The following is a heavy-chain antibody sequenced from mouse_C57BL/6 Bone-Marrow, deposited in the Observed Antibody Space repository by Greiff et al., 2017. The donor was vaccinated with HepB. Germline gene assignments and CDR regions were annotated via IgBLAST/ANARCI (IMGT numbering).Heavy chain of an antibody. CDR3: ARDGLLLRYWYFDV. V-gene: IGHV5-16*01. CDR1: GFTFSDYY. Sequence: EVNVVESEGGLVQPGSSMKLSCTASGFTFSDYYMAWVRQVPEKGLEWVANINYDGSSTYYLDSLKSRFIISRDNAKNILYLQMSSLKSEDTATYYCARDGLLLRYWYFDVWGTGTTVTVSS. CDR2: INYDGSST. D-gene: IGHD1-1*01. J-gene: IGHJ1*03.